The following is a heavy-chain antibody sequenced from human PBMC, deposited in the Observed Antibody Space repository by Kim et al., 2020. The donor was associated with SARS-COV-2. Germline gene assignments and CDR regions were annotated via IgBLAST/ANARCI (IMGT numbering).Heavy chain of an antibody. J-gene: IGHJ6*02. D-gene: IGHD6-19*01. V-gene: IGHV3-74*01. CDR2: INSDGSST. CDR3: ARVEQWLEYYYYGMDV. CDR1: GFTFSSYW. Sequence: GGSLRLSCAASGFTFSSYWMHWVRQAPGKGLVWVSRINSDGSSTSYADSVKGRFTISIDNAKNTLYLQMNSLRAEDTAVYYCARVEQWLEYYYYGMDVWGQGTTVTVSS.